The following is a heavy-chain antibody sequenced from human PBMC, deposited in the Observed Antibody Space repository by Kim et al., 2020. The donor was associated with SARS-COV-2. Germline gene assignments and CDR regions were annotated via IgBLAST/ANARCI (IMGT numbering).Heavy chain of an antibody. CDR1: GFTFSSYK. CDR3: ARDMGDSSGYWPLFDY. D-gene: IGHD3-22*01. V-gene: IGHV3-48*03. CDR2: ISSSSSNI. Sequence: GGSLRLSCAASGFTFSSYKMNWVRQAPGKGLEWVSYISSSSSNIYYANSVKGRFTISRDNAKNSLYLQMNSLRAEDTAVYHCARDMGDSSGYWPLFDYWGQGTLVTVSS. J-gene: IGHJ4*02.